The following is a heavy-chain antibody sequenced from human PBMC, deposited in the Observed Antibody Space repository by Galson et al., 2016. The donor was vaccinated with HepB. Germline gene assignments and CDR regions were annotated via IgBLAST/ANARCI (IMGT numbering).Heavy chain of an antibody. CDR1: GATFSNSG. CDR2: IIPMFGTA. D-gene: IGHD3-3*01. Sequence: SVKVSCKASGATFSNSGINWVRQAPGQGLEWMGGIIPMFGTANYAQKFQGRVTITADESTNTAYSELSNVRSEDTAVYYCAGMYYDFRSGYYIMKSFDPWGQGTLVTVSS. J-gene: IGHJ5*02. CDR3: AGMYYDFRSGYYIMKSFDP. V-gene: IGHV1-69*13.